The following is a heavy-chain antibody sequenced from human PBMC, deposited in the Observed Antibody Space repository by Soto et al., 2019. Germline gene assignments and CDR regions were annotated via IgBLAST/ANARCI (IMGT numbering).Heavy chain of an antibody. CDR2: IYSGGST. V-gene: IGHV3-53*04. J-gene: IGHJ2*01. Sequence: EVQLVESGGGLVQPGGSLRLSCAASGFTVSSNYMSWVRQAPGKGLEWVSVIYSGGSTYYADSVKGRFTISRHNSKNTLYLQMNSLRADDPAVYYWARDPAYGGNLGNRYFDLCGRGTLVTVSS. CDR1: GFTVSSNY. CDR3: ARDPAYGGNLGNRYFDL. D-gene: IGHD4-17*01.